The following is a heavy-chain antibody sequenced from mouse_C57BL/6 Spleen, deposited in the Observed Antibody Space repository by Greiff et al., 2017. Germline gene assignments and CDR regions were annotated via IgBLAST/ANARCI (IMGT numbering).Heavy chain of an antibody. D-gene: IGHD3-2*02. V-gene: IGHV1-54*01. J-gene: IGHJ4*01. CDR2: INPGSGGT. CDR1: GYAFTNYL. CDR3: ARQLRPYYYAMDY. Sequence: VQLQQSGAELVRPGTSVKVSCKASGYAFTNYLIEWVKQRPGQGLEWNGVINPGSGGTNYNEKFKGKATLTADKSSSTAYLQLSSLTSEDSAVYFCARQLRPYYYAMDYWGQGTSVTVSS.